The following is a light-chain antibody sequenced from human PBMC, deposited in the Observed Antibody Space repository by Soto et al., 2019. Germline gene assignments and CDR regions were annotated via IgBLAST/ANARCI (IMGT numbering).Light chain of an antibody. J-gene: IGKJ1*01. V-gene: IGKV3D-15*01. CDR2: GAS. Sequence: EIVMTQSPATLSVSPGERATLSCRASQSVSSNLAWYQQKPGQAPRLLIYGASTRATGIPARFSGSGSGTEFNLTISRLQSEDFAVYYCHQYNNWPPCTFGQGTKVEIK. CDR3: HQYNNWPPCT. CDR1: QSVSSN.